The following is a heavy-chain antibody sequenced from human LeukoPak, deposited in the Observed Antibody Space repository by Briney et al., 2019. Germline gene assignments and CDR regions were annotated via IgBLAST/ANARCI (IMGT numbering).Heavy chain of an antibody. V-gene: IGHV4-31*03. Sequence: SETLSLTCTVSGGSISSGGYYWSWIRQHPGKGLEWIGYIYYSGSTYYNPSLRSRVTISVDTSKNQFSLKLSSVTAADTAVYYCARDSSSGFDYWGQGTLVTVSS. CDR3: ARDSSSGFDY. CDR1: GGSISSGGYY. J-gene: IGHJ4*02. CDR2: IYYSGST. D-gene: IGHD6-6*01.